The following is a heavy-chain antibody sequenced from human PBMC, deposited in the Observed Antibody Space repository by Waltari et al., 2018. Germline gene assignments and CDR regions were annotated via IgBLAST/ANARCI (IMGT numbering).Heavy chain of an antibody. Sequence: EVQLLESGGGLVQPGGSLRLSCAASGFTFSRYAMSWVRQAPGKGLEWVSAISGSGGSTYYADSVKGRFTISRDNSKNTLYLQMNSLRAEDTAVYYCAKVSYGDYVFDYWGQGTLVTVSS. CDR1: GFTFSRYA. V-gene: IGHV3-23*01. D-gene: IGHD4-17*01. CDR3: AKVSYGDYVFDY. CDR2: ISGSGGST. J-gene: IGHJ4*02.